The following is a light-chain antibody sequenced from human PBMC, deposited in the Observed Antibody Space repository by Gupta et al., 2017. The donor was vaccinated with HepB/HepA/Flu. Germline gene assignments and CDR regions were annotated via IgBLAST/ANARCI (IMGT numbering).Light chain of an antibody. CDR3: QQYYTTPVT. CDR1: PSVLYSSNNKNY. J-gene: IGKJ4*01. V-gene: IGKV4-1*01. Sequence: DFVMTQSPDSLAVSLGARATINCKSSPSVLYSSNNKNYLAWYQQKPGQPPKLLIYWASTRASGVPDRFSGSGSGTDFTLTISSLQAEDVAVYYCQQYYTTPVTFGGGTKVEIK. CDR2: WAS.